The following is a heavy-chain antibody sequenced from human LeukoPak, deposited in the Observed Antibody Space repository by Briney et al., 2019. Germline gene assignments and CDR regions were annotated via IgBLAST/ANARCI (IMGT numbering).Heavy chain of an antibody. Sequence: EASVKVSCKASGYTFTSYDINWVRQATGQGLEWMGWMNPNSGNTGYAQKFQGRVTMTRNTSISAAYMELSSLRSEDTAVYYCARGIAPRMSRYGIVVVVAAPGYYYYYMDVWGKGTTVTISS. CDR3: ARGIAPRMSRYGIVVVVAAPGYYYYYMDV. D-gene: IGHD2-15*01. V-gene: IGHV1-8*01. CDR1: GYTFTSYD. J-gene: IGHJ6*03. CDR2: MNPNSGNT.